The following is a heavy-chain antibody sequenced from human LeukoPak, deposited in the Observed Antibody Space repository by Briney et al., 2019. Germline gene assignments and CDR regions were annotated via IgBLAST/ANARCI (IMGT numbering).Heavy chain of an antibody. Sequence: PSETLSLTCTVSGVSISSSVYYWGWIRQSPGKGLEWIGSIYYSGSTNYNPSLKSRVTISIDTSKNQFSLKLTSVTAADTAVYYCARGTVIEYWGQGTLVTVSS. J-gene: IGHJ4*02. CDR2: IYYSGST. V-gene: IGHV4-39*07. CDR3: ARGTVIEY. CDR1: GVSISSSVYY. D-gene: IGHD4-17*01.